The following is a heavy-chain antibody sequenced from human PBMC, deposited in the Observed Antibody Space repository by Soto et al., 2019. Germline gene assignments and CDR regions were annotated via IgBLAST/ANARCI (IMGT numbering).Heavy chain of an antibody. D-gene: IGHD4-17*01. V-gene: IGHV4-34*01. CDR1: GGSFSGYY. Sequence: QVQLQQWGAGLLKPSETLSLTCAVYGGSFSGYYWSWIRQPPGKGLEWIGEINHSGSTNYNPSLKSQVTKSVDTSKNHFSLKLSSVTSSDTAVYDRARSSPTTVTPDVWGKGTTVTVSS. CDR2: INHSGST. J-gene: IGHJ6*04. CDR3: ARSSPTTVTPDV.